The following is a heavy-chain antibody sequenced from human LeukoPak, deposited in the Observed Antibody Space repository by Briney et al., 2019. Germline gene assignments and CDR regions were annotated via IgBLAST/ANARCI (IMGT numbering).Heavy chain of an antibody. CDR3: ARSRPYYYGSGSYYKPYYYMDV. Sequence: PSETLSLTCTVSGGSISSYYWSWIRQPPGKGLEWIGFIYDSGSTNYNPSLKSRVTISVDTSKNQFSLKLSSVPAADTAVYYCARSRPYYYGSGSYYKPYYYMDVWGKGTTVTISS. CDR1: GGSISSYY. J-gene: IGHJ6*03. V-gene: IGHV4-59*12. CDR2: IYDSGST. D-gene: IGHD3-10*01.